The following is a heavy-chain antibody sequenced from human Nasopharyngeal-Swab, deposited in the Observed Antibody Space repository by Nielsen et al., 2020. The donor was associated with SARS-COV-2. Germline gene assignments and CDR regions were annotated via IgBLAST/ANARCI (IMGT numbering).Heavy chain of an antibody. CDR2: ISNDGSAK. D-gene: IGHD1-26*01. Sequence: GESLKISCAASGFTFSSYAMHWVRQAPGKGLEWVAVISNDGSAKFYVDSVKGRFSISRDTSKSTVYLQMNSLRPEDTGLYYCARADRGGSFFSQYYYYMDVWGTGTTVTVSS. J-gene: IGHJ6*03. CDR3: ARADRGGSFFSQYYYYMDV. CDR1: GFTFSSYA. V-gene: IGHV3-30*04.